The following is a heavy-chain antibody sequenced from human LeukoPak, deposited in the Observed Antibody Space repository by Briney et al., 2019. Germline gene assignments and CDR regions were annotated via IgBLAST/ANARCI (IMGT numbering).Heavy chain of an antibody. J-gene: IGHJ3*02. V-gene: IGHV3-48*04. CDR2: ISSSGSTI. CDR1: GFTFSTYA. CDR3: ARDLGRGFGELLPSYAFDI. D-gene: IGHD3-10*01. Sequence: GSLRLSCAASGFTFSTYAMSWVRQAPGKGLEWVSYISSSGSTIYYADSVKGRFTISRDNAKNSLYLQMNSLRAEDTAVYYCARDLGRGFGELLPSYAFDIWGQGTMVTVSS.